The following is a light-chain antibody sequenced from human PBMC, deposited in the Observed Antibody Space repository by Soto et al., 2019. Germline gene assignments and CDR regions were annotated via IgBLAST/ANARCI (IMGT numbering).Light chain of an antibody. J-gene: IGLJ2*01. CDR3: CSYAGSYTSDVV. Sequence: QSVLTQPRSVSGSPGQSVTISCTGTSSDVGGYNYVSWYQQHPGKAPKLMIYDVSKRPSGVPDRFSGSKSGNTASLTISGLQAEDDADYYCCSYAGSYTSDVVFGGGTKLTVL. V-gene: IGLV2-11*01. CDR1: SSDVGGYNY. CDR2: DVS.